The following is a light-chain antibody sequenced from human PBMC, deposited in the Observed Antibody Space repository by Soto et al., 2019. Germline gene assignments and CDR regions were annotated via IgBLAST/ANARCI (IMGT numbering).Light chain of an antibody. CDR3: QSYDSSLSARI. J-gene: IGLJ2*01. CDR2: GNN. CDR1: SSNIGAGYD. V-gene: IGLV1-40*01. Sequence: QSVLTQPPSVSGAPGQTVTFSCTGSSSNIGAGYDVHWYQQLPGTAPKLLIYGNNNRPSGVPDRFSGSKSGTSASLTITGLQVGDEADYYCQSYDSSLSARIFGGGTKLTVL.